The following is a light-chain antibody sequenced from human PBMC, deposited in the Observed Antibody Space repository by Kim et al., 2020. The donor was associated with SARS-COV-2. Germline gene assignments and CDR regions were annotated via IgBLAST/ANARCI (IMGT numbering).Light chain of an antibody. CDR3: NSRDTSGYHFV. CDR2: GRN. J-gene: IGLJ1*01. CDR1: ILRSYF. V-gene: IGLV3-19*01. Sequence: SSELTQDPAVSVALGQTVRITCQGDILRSYFASWYQQKPGQAPVLVIFGRNNRPSGIPDRFSGSTSGNTASLSITAAQAEDEADYYCNSRDTSGYHFVFG.